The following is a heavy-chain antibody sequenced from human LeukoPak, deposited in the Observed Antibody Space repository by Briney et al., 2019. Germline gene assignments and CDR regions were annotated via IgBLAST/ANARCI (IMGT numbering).Heavy chain of an antibody. CDR3: ARGGPSPTRWATYYYYYYMDV. V-gene: IGHV4-34*01. D-gene: IGHD5-12*01. Sequence: PSETLSLTCAVYGGSFSGYYWSWIRQPPGKGLEWIGVINHSGSTNYNPSLKSRVTISVDTSKNQFSLKLSSVTAADTAVYYCARGGPSPTRWATYYYYYYMDVWGKGTTVTVSS. CDR1: GGSFSGYY. CDR2: INHSGST. J-gene: IGHJ6*03.